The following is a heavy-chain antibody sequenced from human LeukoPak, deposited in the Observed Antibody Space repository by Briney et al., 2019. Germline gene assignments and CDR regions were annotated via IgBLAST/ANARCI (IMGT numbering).Heavy chain of an antibody. CDR1: GGTFSSYA. CDR3: ARYRFSQKPYYFDY. D-gene: IGHD3-3*01. J-gene: IGHJ4*02. V-gene: IGHV1-69*13. Sequence: SVKVSCKASGGTFSSYATSWVRQAPGQGLEWMGGIIPIFGTANYAQKFQGRVTITADESTSTAYMELSSLRSEDTAVYYCARYRFSQKPYYFDYWGQGTLVTVSS. CDR2: IIPIFGTA.